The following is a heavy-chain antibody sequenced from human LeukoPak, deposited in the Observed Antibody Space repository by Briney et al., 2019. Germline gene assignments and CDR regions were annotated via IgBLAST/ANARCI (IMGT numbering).Heavy chain of an antibody. CDR2: INPNSGGT. Sequence: ASVKVSCKASGYTFTGYYMHWVRQAPGQGLEWMGWINPNSGGTNYAQKFQGRVTMARDTSISTAYMELSRLRSDDTAVYYCARGFLEWPSYDAFDIWGQGTMVTVSS. J-gene: IGHJ3*02. V-gene: IGHV1-2*02. CDR3: ARGFLEWPSYDAFDI. CDR1: GYTFTGYY. D-gene: IGHD3-3*01.